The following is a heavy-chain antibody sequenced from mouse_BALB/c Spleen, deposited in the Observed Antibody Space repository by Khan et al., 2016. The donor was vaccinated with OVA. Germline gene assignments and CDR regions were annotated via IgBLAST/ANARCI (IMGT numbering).Heavy chain of an antibody. Sequence: EVELVESGGGLVEPGGSLRLSCATSGFTFSDYYMSWVRQPPGKALEWLGFIRKKASGYTTEYSASVKGRFTISRDNSQSILHLQMNSLRAEDSATYYCARVDYGYGFAYWGQGTLVTVSA. CDR2: IRKKASGYTT. CDR3: ARVDYGYGFAY. D-gene: IGHD1-2*01. J-gene: IGHJ3*01. V-gene: IGHV7-3*02. CDR1: GFTFSDYY.